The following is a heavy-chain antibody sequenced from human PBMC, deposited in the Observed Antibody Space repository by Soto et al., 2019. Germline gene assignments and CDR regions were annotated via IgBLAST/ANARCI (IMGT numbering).Heavy chain of an antibody. V-gene: IGHV3-48*03. CDR1: GFTFSSYE. D-gene: IGHD3-16*01. J-gene: IGHJ4*02. CDR2: ISSSGSTI. Sequence: EVQLVESGGGLVQPGGSLRLSCAASGFTFSSYEMNWVRQAPGKGLEWVSYISSSGSTIYYADSVKGRFTISRDNAKNSLYLQMNSLRAEDTAVYYCARDPGDGGASSHDYWGQGTLVTVSS. CDR3: ARDPGDGGASSHDY.